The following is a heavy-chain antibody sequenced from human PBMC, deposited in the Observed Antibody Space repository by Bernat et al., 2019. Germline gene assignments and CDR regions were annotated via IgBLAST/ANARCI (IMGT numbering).Heavy chain of an antibody. V-gene: IGHV3-30-3*01. Sequence: QVQLVESGGGVVQPGRSLRLSCAASGFTFSSYAMHWVRQAPGKGLEWVAVISYDGSNKYYADSVKGRFTISRDNSKNTLYLQMNSLRAEDTAVYYCARDPQGGVVILGPDYWGQGTLVTVSS. CDR3: ARDPQGGVVILGPDY. J-gene: IGHJ4*02. CDR1: GFTFSSYA. CDR2: ISYDGSNK. D-gene: IGHD3-3*01.